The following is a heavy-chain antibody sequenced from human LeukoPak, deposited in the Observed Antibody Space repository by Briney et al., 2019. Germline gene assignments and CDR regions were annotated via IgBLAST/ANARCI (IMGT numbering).Heavy chain of an antibody. CDR2: IYTSGST. CDR3: ARAVVVLGTDAFDI. D-gene: IGHD2-21*01. V-gene: IGHV4-61*02. CDR1: GGSISSGSYY. Sequence: SQTLSLTCTVSGGSISSGSYYWSWIRQPAGKGLEWIGRIYTSGSTNYNPSLKSRVTISVDTSKNQFSLKLSSVTAADTAVYYCARAVVVLGTDAFDIWGQGTMVTVSS. J-gene: IGHJ3*02.